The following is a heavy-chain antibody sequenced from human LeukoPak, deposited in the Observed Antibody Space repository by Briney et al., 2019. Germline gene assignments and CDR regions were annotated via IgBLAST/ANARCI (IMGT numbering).Heavy chain of an antibody. CDR2: IYHAGST. CDR1: GGPITEYY. D-gene: IGHD5-12*01. Sequence: SETLSLNCSVSGGPITEYYWSWIRQPPGKGLEWIGYIYHAGSTNYSPSLKSRLTMSVDASRNQFSLKLVSVTAADTGVYYCARDRGTTGYYYLETCGHGILVTVSS. J-gene: IGHJ5*01. V-gene: IGHV4-59*01. CDR3: ARDRGTTGYYYLET.